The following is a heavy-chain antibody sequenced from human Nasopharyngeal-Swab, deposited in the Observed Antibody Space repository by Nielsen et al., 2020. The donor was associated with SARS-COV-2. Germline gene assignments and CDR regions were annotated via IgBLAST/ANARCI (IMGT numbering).Heavy chain of an antibody. Sequence: ASVKVSCKVSGYIFKSYVIHWVRQAPGQGLEWMGWMNPYNGNTDSGQQHQDRVTMTTNTSTGTAYMELGSLRSDDTAIYYCARGRVSYSSSSALAYWGQGTLVSVSS. CDR1: GYIFKSYV. V-gene: IGHV1-18*04. CDR2: MNPYNGNT. D-gene: IGHD6-6*01. J-gene: IGHJ4*02. CDR3: ARGRVSYSSSSALAY.